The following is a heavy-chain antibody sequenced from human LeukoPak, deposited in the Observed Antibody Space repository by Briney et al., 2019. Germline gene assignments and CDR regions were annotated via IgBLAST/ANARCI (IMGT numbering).Heavy chain of an antibody. Sequence: PGGSLRLSCAASGFTFSSYSMNWVRQAPGKGLEWVSYISSSSSTIYYADSVKGRFTISRDNAKNSLYLQMNSLRAEDTAVYYCARGTQPYCSGGSCYSDYWGQGTLVTVSS. CDR3: ARGTQPYCSGGSCYSDY. D-gene: IGHD2-15*01. J-gene: IGHJ4*02. V-gene: IGHV3-48*04. CDR2: ISSSSSTI. CDR1: GFTFSSYS.